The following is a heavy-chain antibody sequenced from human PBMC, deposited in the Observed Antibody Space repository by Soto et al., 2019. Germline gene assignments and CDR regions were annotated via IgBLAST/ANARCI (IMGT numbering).Heavy chain of an antibody. CDR1: QFPFSTYA. V-gene: IGHV3-23*01. D-gene: IGHD3-3*01. CDR2: INTVGLST. Sequence: GGSMRLACATSQFPFSTYAMNWVRQAQGKGLEWVSTINTVGLSTYYADSVKGRFTVSSDDSKNTLYLQMNSLRADDPAVYFCASFLEGPTWGLDYWAQGALVTVSS. CDR3: ASFLEGPTWGLDY. J-gene: IGHJ4*02.